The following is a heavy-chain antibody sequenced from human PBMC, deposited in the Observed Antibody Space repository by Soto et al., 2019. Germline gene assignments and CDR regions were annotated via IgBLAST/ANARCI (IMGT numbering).Heavy chain of an antibody. CDR1: GFTFDDYA. CDR2: ISWNSGSI. J-gene: IGHJ4*02. V-gene: IGHV3-9*01. CDR3: AKDLLTTVTTLIDY. D-gene: IGHD4-4*01. Sequence: EVQLVESGGGLVQPGRSLRLSCAASGFTFDDYAMHWVRQAPGKGLEWVSGISWNSGSIGYADSVKGRFTISRDNAKNSLYLQMNSLRAEDTALYYCAKDLLTTVTTLIDYWGQGTLVTVSS.